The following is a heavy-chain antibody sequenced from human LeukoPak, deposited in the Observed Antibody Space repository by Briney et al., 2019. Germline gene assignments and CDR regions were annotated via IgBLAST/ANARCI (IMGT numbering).Heavy chain of an antibody. V-gene: IGHV4-30-4*01. CDR1: GGSFSSGDYY. Sequence: SETLSLTCTVFGGSFSSGDYYWSWLRQPPGKGLEWIGYIYYSGSTFYNPSLKSRVTISLDTSKSQFSLKLSSVSAADTDVYYCARSEGYAFDPWGQGTLVTVSS. CDR3: ARSEGYAFDP. CDR2: IYYSGST. J-gene: IGHJ5*02. D-gene: IGHD2-15*01.